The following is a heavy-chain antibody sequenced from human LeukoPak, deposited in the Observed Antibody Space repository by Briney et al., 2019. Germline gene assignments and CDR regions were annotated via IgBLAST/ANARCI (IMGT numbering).Heavy chain of an antibody. CDR1: GGSISSSSYS. V-gene: IGHV4-39*07. J-gene: IGHJ4*02. D-gene: IGHD7-27*01. CDR2: IYYSGST. CDR3: ARGWGYFDY. Sequence: SETLSLTCTVSGGSISSSSYSWGWIRQPPGKGLEWIGSIYYSGSTNYSPSLKSRVTISVDTSNNQFSLKLSSVTAADTAVYYCARGWGYFDYWGQGTLVTVSS.